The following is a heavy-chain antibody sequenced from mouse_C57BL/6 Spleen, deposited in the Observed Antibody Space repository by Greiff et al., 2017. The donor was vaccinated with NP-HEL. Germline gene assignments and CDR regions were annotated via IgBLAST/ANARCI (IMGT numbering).Heavy chain of an antibody. J-gene: IGHJ4*01. D-gene: IGHD1-1*01. CDR2: ISSGSSTI. V-gene: IGHV5-17*01. CDR3: ASESVYYCSSYAMDY. Sequence: EVMLVESGGGLVKPGGSLKLSCAASGFTFSDYGMHWVRQAPEKGLEWVAYISSGSSTIYYADTVKGRFTISRDTDKNTLFLQMTSLRSEDTAMYYCASESVYYCSSYAMDYWGQGTSVTVSS. CDR1: GFTFSDYG.